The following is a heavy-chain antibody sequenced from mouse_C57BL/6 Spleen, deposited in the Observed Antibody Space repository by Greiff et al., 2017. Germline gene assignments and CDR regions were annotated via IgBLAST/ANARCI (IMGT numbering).Heavy chain of an antibody. CDR2: IYPGDGDT. Sequence: VQLQQSGAELVKPGASVKISCKASGYAFSSYWMNWVKQRPGKGLEWIGQIYPGDGDTNYNGKFKGKATLTADKSSSPAYMPLSSLTSEDSAVYFCARRHYGYAMDYWGQGTSVTVSS. V-gene: IGHV1-80*01. D-gene: IGHD1-2*01. CDR1: GYAFSSYW. CDR3: ARRHYGYAMDY. J-gene: IGHJ4*01.